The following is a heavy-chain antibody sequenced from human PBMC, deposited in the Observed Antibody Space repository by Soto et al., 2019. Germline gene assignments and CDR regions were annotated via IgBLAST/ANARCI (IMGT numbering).Heavy chain of an antibody. CDR3: AKAWGNFDMYFYYYMDV. CDR1: GFIFNTYG. V-gene: IGHV3-30*18. D-gene: IGHD4-4*01. Sequence: QVQLVESGGGVVQPGWSLRLSCAASGFIFNTYGMHWVRQAPGKGLEWVALISYDGSNIYSADSVKGRFTISRDNSKNTLYLQMTSLGAEDSAVYYCAKAWGNFDMYFYYYMDVWGKGTTVTDSS. J-gene: IGHJ6*03. CDR2: ISYDGSNI.